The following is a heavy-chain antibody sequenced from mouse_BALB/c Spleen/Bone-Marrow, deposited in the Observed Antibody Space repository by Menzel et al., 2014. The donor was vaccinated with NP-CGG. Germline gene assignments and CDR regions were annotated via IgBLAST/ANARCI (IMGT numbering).Heavy chain of an antibody. Sequence: QLQQSGADLAKPGASVMMSCTASGYSFSNYWMHWVKQRPGQGLEWIGYINPSTGYTEYNQNFKDKATLTADKSSSTAYMQQSSLTSENSAVYNCARIYYYGRDYCGQGTTLAVSS. D-gene: IGHD1-1*01. CDR1: GYSFSNYW. V-gene: IGHV1-7*01. J-gene: IGHJ2*01. CDR3: ARIYYYGRDY. CDR2: INPSTGYT.